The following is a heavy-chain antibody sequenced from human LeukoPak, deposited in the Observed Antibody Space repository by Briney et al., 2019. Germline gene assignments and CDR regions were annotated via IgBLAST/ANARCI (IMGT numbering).Heavy chain of an antibody. CDR3: AKDFGSIFGDY. CDR1: GFTFSTYA. Sequence: GGSLRLSCAASGFTFSTYAMNWVRQAPGKGLEWVSSISGGDESTYNADSVKGRFIISRDNSKNTVYLQMNSLRAEDTALYFCAKDFGSIFGDYWGQGSLVTVSS. V-gene: IGHV3-23*01. J-gene: IGHJ4*02. CDR2: ISGGDEST. D-gene: IGHD3-10*01.